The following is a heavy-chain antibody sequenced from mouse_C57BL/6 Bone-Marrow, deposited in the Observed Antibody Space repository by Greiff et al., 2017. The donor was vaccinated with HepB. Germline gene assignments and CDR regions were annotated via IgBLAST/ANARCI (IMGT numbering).Heavy chain of an antibody. D-gene: IGHD1-1*01. V-gene: IGHV5-9-1*02. CDR3: TRGEIYYYGSSSPAKDY. J-gene: IGHJ4*01. Sequence: DVMLVESGEGLVKPGGSLKLSCAASGFTFSSYAMSWVRQTPEKRLEWVAYISSGGDYIYYADPVKGRFTISRDTARNTLYLQMSSLKSEDTAMYFCTRGEIYYYGSSSPAKDYWGQGTSVTVAT. CDR2: ISSGGDYI. CDR1: GFTFSSYA.